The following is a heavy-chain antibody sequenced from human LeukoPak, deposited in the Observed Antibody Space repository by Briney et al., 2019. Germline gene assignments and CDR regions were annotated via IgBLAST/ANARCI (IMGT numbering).Heavy chain of an antibody. CDR1: GGSFSGYY. CDR2: INHSGST. CDR3: ARARASRITMVRGVIITGHYFDY. Sequence: SETLSLTCAVYGGSFSGYYWSWIRQPPGKGLEWIGEINHSGSTNYNPSLKSRVTISVDTSKSQFSLKLSSVTAADTAVYYCARARASRITMVRGVIITGHYFDYWGQGTLVTVSS. J-gene: IGHJ4*02. V-gene: IGHV4-34*01. D-gene: IGHD3-10*01.